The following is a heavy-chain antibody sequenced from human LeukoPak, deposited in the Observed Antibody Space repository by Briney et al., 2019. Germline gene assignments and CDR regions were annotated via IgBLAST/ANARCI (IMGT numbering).Heavy chain of an antibody. J-gene: IGHJ4*02. V-gene: IGHV4-39*02. CDR2: IYYSGST. D-gene: IGHD2/OR15-2a*01. Sequence: SETLSLTCTVSGGSISSSSYYWGWIRQPPGKGLEWIGSIYYSGSTYYNPSLKSRVTISVDTSKNQFSLKLSSVTAADTAVYYCARDLEYPLYYFDYWGQGTLVTVSS. CDR3: ARDLEYPLYYFDY. CDR1: GGSISSSSYY.